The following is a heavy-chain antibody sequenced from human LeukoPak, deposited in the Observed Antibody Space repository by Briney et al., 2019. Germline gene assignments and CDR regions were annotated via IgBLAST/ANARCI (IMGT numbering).Heavy chain of an antibody. CDR2: IRYDGSNK. CDR1: GFTFSSYG. CDR3: AKPSRFGESFPSLDY. Sequence: GGSLRLSCAASGFTFSSYGMHWVRQAPGKGLEWVAFIRYDGSNKYYADSVKGRFTISRDNSKNTLYLQMNSLRAEDTAVYYCAKPSRFGESFPSLDYWGQGTLVTVSS. J-gene: IGHJ4*02. D-gene: IGHD3-10*01. V-gene: IGHV3-30*02.